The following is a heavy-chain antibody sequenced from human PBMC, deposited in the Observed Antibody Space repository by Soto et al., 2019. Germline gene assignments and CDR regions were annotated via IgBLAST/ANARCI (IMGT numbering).Heavy chain of an antibody. CDR2: ISGSGGST. CDR1: GFTFSSYA. J-gene: IGHJ4*02. D-gene: IGHD3-3*01. CDR3: AKDQAGVALYYFDH. V-gene: IGHV3-23*01. Sequence: GGSLRLSCAASGFTFSSYAMSWVRQAPGKRLEWVSAISGSGGSTYYADSVKGRFTISRDNSKYRLYLQMNTLRAEDTAVYYCAKDQAGVALYYFDHWGQGTPVTVSS.